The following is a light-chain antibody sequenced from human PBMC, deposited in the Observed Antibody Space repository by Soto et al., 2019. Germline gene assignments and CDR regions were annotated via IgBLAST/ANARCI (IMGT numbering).Light chain of an antibody. CDR3: PPYIYWPRT. CDR1: LSVTNN. Sequence: EIVMTQSPATLSVSPGERATLSCRASLSVTNNLAWYQQKPGQAPRLLIYGASTRATGIPARFSGSGSGTEFTLTIGSLQSEDFAVYFFPPYIYWPRTFGQGNKVEIK. CDR2: GAS. J-gene: IGKJ1*01. V-gene: IGKV3-15*01.